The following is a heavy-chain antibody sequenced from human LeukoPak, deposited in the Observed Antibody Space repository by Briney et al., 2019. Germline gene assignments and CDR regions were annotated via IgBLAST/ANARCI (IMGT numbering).Heavy chain of an antibody. D-gene: IGHD3-22*01. CDR3: ARSPLPRNYYDSSGYTSNFDY. CDR1: GYTFTGYY. V-gene: IGHV1-2*02. Sequence: ASVKVSCKASGYTFTGYYMHWVRQAPGQGLEWMGWINPNSGGTNYAPKFQGRVTMTRDTSISTAYMELSRLRSDDTAVYYCARSPLPRNYYDSSGYTSNFDYWDQGTLVTVSS. J-gene: IGHJ4*02. CDR2: INPNSGGT.